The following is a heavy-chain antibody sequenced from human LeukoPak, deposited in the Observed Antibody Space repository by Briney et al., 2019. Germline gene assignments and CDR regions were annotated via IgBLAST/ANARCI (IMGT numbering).Heavy chain of an antibody. D-gene: IGHD5-12*01. Sequence: GGSLRLSCAASGFTFSIYAMSWVRQAPGKGLEWVSAISGSGGSTHYADSVKGLFTLSRDNSKNTLHLQMNSLRDEDTAVYYCASSRGGYDMDYFDYWGQGTLVTVSS. CDR3: ASSRGGYDMDYFDY. J-gene: IGHJ4*02. CDR2: ISGSGGST. V-gene: IGHV3-23*01. CDR1: GFTFSIYA.